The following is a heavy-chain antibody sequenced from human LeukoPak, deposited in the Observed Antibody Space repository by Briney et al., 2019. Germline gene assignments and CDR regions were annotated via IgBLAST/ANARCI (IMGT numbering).Heavy chain of an antibody. D-gene: IGHD6-19*01. CDR2: IYSGGST. Sequence: PGGSLRLSCAASGFTVSTNYMNWVRQAPGKGLEWVSVIYSGGSTYYADSVKGRFTISRDNSKNTLYLQMNSLRAEDTALYFCARGNVAVSYWYFDVWGRGTLVTVSS. CDR1: GFTVSTNY. J-gene: IGHJ2*01. CDR3: ARGNVAVSYWYFDV. V-gene: IGHV3-53*01.